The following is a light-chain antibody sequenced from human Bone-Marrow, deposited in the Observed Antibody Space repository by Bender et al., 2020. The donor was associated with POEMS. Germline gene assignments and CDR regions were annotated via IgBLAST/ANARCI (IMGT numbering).Light chain of an antibody. Sequence: QSALTQPPSASGSPGQSVTISCTGTSGDIGGYNYVSWYQHHPGKAPKLMIYEVSKRPSGVPDRFSASKSGNTASLTVSGLQAEDEAHYYCSSYGGSDNFWVSGGGTKLTVL. V-gene: IGLV2-8*01. CDR3: SSYGGSDNFWV. CDR2: EVS. J-gene: IGLJ3*02. CDR1: SGDIGGYNY.